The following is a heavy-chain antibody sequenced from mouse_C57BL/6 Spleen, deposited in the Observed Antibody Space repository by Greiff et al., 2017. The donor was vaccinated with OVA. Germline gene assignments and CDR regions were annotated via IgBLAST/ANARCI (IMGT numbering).Heavy chain of an antibody. CDR2: IWSGGST. CDR1: GFSLTSYG. CDR3: ARPTTAAMDY. V-gene: IGHV2-2*01. Sequence: VKLVESGPGLVQPSQCLSITCTVSGFSLTSYGVHWVRQAPGKGLEWLGVIWSGGSTDYNAAFISRLSIIKDNSKSQVFFKMNSLQADDTAIYYCARPTTAAMDYWGQGTSVTVSS. D-gene: IGHD1-2*01. J-gene: IGHJ4*01.